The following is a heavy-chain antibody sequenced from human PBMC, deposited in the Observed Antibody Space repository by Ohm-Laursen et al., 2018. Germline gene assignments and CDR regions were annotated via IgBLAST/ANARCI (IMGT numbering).Heavy chain of an antibody. CDR2: IIPIFGTA. CDR3: AGLWHDFWSGPPKGYYYYGMDV. Sequence: GSSVKVSCKASGGTFSSYAISWVRQAPGQGLEWMGGIIPIFGTANYAQKFQGRVTITADESTSTAYMELSSLRSEDTAVYYCAGLWHDFWSGPPKGYYYYGMDVWGQGTTVTVSS. J-gene: IGHJ6*02. V-gene: IGHV1-69*01. CDR1: GGTFSSYA. D-gene: IGHD3-3*01.